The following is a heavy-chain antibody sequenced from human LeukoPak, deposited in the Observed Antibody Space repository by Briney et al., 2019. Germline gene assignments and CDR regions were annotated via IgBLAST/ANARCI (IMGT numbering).Heavy chain of an antibody. CDR1: GFSFKIHA. Sequence: PGGSLRLSCAASGFSFKIHAMTWVSQAPGKGLEWVSVNGGPDETYYADSVKGRFTVSRDDSSNTVFLQMNSLRDEDTAVYYCAKDATPGNSVWDYFDCWGQGTLVTVSS. CDR3: AKDATPGNSVWDYFDC. V-gene: IGHV3-23*01. CDR2: NGGPDET. D-gene: IGHD7-27*01. J-gene: IGHJ4*02.